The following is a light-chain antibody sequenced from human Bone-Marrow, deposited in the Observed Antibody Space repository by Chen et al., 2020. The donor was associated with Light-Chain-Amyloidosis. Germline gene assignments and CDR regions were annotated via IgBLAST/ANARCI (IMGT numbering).Light chain of an antibody. CDR1: QSVLYRSNNNNY. V-gene: IGKV4-1*01. CDR2: WAS. J-gene: IGKJ1*01. CDR3: QQYYSTPWT. Sequence: DIVMTQSPDSLAVSLGERATINCKSSQSVLYRSNNNNYLAWYQQKPGQPPKLLIYWASTRESGVPDRFSGSGSGTDFTLTISSLQAEDVAVYYCQQYYSTPWTFGQGTKVVIK.